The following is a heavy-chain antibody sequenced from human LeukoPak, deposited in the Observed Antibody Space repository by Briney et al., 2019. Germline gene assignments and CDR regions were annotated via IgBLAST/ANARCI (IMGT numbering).Heavy chain of an antibody. CDR3: AKDDDWGRYKH. Sequence: GGSLRLSCAASGFTFSSHGMNWVRQAPGKGLEWVSGTSPSGGITYYTDSVKGRFTISRDNSKNTQSLQMNSLRAEDTAVYYCAKDDDWGRYKHWGQGTLVTVPS. CDR1: GFTFSSHG. J-gene: IGHJ1*01. V-gene: IGHV3-23*01. CDR2: TSPSGGIT. D-gene: IGHD3-16*01.